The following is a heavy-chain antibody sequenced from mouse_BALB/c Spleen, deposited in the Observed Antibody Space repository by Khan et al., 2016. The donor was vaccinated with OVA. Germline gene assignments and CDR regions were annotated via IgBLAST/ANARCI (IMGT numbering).Heavy chain of an antibody. Sequence: EVQLQQSGPELVKPGASVKISCKASGYSFTGYFMNWVMQSHGKSLEWIGRINPHIGETLYNQKFKGKATLTVDESSRTAHMELRSLASEDSAFYDCARKNGSDCDYWGQGTTLTVSS. CDR1: GYSFTGYF. V-gene: IGHV1-20*02. CDR2: INPHIGET. CDR3: ARKNGSDCDY. J-gene: IGHJ2*01. D-gene: IGHD1-1*01.